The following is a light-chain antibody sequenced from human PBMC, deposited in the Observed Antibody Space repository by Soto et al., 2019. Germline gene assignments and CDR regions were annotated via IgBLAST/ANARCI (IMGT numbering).Light chain of an antibody. J-gene: IGKJ5*01. CDR1: QSVSSY. V-gene: IGKV3-11*01. CDR2: DAS. Sequence: EIVLTQSPATLSLSPGERATLSCRASQSVSSYLAWYQQKPGQAPRLLIYDASNRATGIPARFSGRGSGTDFTLTISSLKPEDFAVYYCQQRSNWPITFGQGTRLEIK. CDR3: QQRSNWPIT.